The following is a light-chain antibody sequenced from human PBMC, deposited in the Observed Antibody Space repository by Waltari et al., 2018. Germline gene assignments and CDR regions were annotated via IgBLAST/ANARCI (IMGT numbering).Light chain of an antibody. CDR2: WAS. CDR1: QRVLYSSNNKNY. Sequence: DIVMTQSPDSLAVSLGERATINCKSSQRVLYSSNNKNYLAWYQQKQGQPPKLLIYWASTRESGGPDRFSGSGSGTDFTLTISSLQAEDVAVYYCQQYYSTITFGQGTRLEIK. V-gene: IGKV4-1*01. J-gene: IGKJ5*01. CDR3: QQYYSTIT.